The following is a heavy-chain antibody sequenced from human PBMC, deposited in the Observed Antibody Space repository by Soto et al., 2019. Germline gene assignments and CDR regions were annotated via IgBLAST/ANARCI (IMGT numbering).Heavy chain of an antibody. Sequence: ASVKVSCKASGGTFSSHGIFWVRQAPGQGLEWMGGIIPFFGTANYAHNFQGRVTITADESTSTAYMELSRLTSDDTAVYYCARRAVYLSRGYYYFDSWGQGTLVTVSS. V-gene: IGHV1-69*13. CDR1: GGTFSSHG. J-gene: IGHJ4*02. D-gene: IGHD6-19*01. CDR2: IIPFFGTA. CDR3: ARRAVYLSRGYYYFDS.